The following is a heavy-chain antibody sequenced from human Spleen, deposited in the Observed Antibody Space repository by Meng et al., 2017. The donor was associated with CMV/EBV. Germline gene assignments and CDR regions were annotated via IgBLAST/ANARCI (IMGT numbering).Heavy chain of an antibody. D-gene: IGHD2-2*01. CDR1: GYIFINHG. V-gene: IGHV1-8*02. CDR3: VRGCSSTSCEDY. CDR2: MNPNSGNT. Sequence: ASVKVSCKASGYIFINHGISWVRQATGQGLEWMGWMNPNSGNTGYAQKFQGRVTMTRNTSMSIAYMELSSLRSEDMAVYYCVRGCSSTSCEDYWGQGTLVTVSS. J-gene: IGHJ4*02.